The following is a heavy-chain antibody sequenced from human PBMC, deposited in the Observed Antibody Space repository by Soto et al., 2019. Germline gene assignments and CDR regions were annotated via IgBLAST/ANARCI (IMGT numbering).Heavy chain of an antibody. D-gene: IGHD2-21*02. J-gene: IGHJ4*02. Sequence: GASVKVSCKASGYTFSSYPIYWVRQSPGQRLEWMGWINAGNGNTKYSQKFQGRVTITRDTSASTAYMELSSLRSEDTAVYYCARSIVVVTALDYWGQGTLVPVSS. V-gene: IGHV1-3*01. CDR1: GYTFSSYP. CDR3: ARSIVVVTALDY. CDR2: INAGNGNT.